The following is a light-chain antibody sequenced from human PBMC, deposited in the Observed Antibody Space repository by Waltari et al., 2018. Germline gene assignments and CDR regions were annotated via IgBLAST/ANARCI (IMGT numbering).Light chain of an antibody. V-gene: IGKV3-11*01. CDR3: QQRSNWPPGLT. CDR2: DAS. CDR1: QSVSSY. Sequence: EIVLTPSPATLSLSPGERVPLSCRASQSVSSYLAWYQQKPGQAPRLLIYDASNRATGIPARFSGSGSGTDFTLTISSLEPEDFAVYYCQQRSNWPPGLTFGGGTKVEIK. J-gene: IGKJ4*01.